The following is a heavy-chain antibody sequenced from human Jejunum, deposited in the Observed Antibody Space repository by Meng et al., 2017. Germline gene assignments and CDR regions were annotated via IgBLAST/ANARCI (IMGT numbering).Heavy chain of an antibody. V-gene: IGHV4-4*02. Sequence: QVQLQESGPGLVKPSGTLSLTCAVSGASISSGHWWSWVRQSPGKGREWIGEIYHRGNINYNPSLKSQVTISVDKSKNQFSLKLNSVTAADTAVYYCARVDSSASFDYWGQGTLVTVSS. CDR3: ARVDSSASFDY. D-gene: IGHD6-6*01. J-gene: IGHJ4*02. CDR2: IYHRGNI. CDR1: GASISSGHW.